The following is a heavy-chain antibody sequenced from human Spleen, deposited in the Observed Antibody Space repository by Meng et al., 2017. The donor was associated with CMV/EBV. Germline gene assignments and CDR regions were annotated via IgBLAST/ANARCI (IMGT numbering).Heavy chain of an antibody. J-gene: IGHJ4*01. CDR3: ARSPGYWSLDY. Sequence: CAVPGGSITASYNWWSWVRQPPGKGLEWIGEVSHSGSAKYIPSLKSRVTISIDKTKSHFSLKLTSVTAADTGVYFCARSPGYWSLDYWG. D-gene: IGHD2-8*02. CDR2: VSHSGSA. V-gene: IGHV4-4*01. CDR1: GGSITASYNW.